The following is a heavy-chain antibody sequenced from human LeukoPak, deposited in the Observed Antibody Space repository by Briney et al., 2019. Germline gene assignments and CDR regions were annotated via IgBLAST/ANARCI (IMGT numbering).Heavy chain of an antibody. Sequence: GGSLRLPCQASGFTFYMYAMSWVRQAPGKGLEWVASMCGTAGCTFYPDSVKGRFTISRDNSKNVLYLRMNSLTAEDTAIYYCAKDRPNFHENSGHYYRRDGDSWGQGTLVTVSS. J-gene: IGHJ5*01. D-gene: IGHD3-22*01. CDR3: AKDRPNFHENSGHYYRRDGDS. V-gene: IGHV3-23*01. CDR1: GFTFYMYA. CDR2: MCGTAGCT.